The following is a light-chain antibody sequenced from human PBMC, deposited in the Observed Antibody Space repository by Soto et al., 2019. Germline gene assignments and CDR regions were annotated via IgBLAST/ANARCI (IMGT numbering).Light chain of an antibody. Sequence: DIQMTQSPSSLSASVGDRVTITCRASQSISRHLNWYQQKPGKAPKVLISAASSLQSGVPSRFSGSGSGTDFILTISSLQPEDFATYYCQQSYSTPITFGQGTRLEIK. CDR3: QQSYSTPIT. CDR1: QSISRH. J-gene: IGKJ5*01. V-gene: IGKV1-39*01. CDR2: AAS.